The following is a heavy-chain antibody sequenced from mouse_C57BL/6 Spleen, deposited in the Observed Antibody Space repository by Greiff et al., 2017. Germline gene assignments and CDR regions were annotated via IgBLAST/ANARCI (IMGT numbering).Heavy chain of an antibody. Sequence: QVQLKQPGAELVKPGASVKLSCKASGYTFTSYWMQWVKQRPGQGLEWIGEIDPSDSYTNYNQKFKGKATLTVDTSSSTAYMQLSSLTSEDSAVYYCARTMVTTGSLDYWGQGTTLTVSS. CDR1: GYTFTSYW. D-gene: IGHD2-2*01. J-gene: IGHJ2*01. CDR2: IDPSDSYT. V-gene: IGHV1-50*01. CDR3: ARTMVTTGSLDY.